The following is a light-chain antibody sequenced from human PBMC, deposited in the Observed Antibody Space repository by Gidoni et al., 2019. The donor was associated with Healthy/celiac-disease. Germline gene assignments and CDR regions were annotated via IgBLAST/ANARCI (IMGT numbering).Light chain of an antibody. J-gene: IGKJ4*01. CDR3: QQYNNWPPLT. Sequence: EIVITQSPATLSVSPGERATLSCRASQSVSSNLAWYQQKPGQAPRLIIYGASTRATGIPARFSGSGSGTGFTLTISSLQSEDFAVYYCQQYNNWPPLTFGGGTKVEIK. CDR1: QSVSSN. V-gene: IGKV3-15*01. CDR2: GAS.